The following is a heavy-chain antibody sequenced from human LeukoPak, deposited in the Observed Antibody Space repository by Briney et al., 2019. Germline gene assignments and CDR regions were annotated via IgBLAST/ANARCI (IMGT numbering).Heavy chain of an antibody. CDR2: IWNDGSNK. Sequence: GRSLRLSCATSGFTFSHYGMHWVRQAPGKGLEWVAVIWNDGSNKYYGDSVKGRFTISRDNSKNTLYLQMNSLTVEDTAVYYCAKDAQRGFDYSNSLENWGQGTLVTVSS. CDR3: AKDAQRGFDYSNSLEN. D-gene: IGHD4-11*01. V-gene: IGHV3-33*06. CDR1: GFTFSHYG. J-gene: IGHJ4*02.